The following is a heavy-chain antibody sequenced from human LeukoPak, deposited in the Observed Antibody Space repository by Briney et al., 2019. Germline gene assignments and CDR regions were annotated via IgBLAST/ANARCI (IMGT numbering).Heavy chain of an antibody. CDR3: AREGVVGATNYYYGMDV. D-gene: IGHD1-26*01. CDR2: IIPIFGTA. CDR1: GGTFSSYA. V-gene: IGHV1-69*13. Sequence: SVKVSCKASGGTFSSYAISWMRQAPGQGLEWMGGIIPIFGTANYAQKFQGRVTITADESTSIAYMELSSLRSEDTAVYYCAREGVVGATNYYYGMDVWGQGTTVTVSS. J-gene: IGHJ6*02.